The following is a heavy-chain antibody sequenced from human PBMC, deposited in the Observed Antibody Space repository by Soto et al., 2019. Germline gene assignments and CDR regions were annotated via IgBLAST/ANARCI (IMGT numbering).Heavy chain of an antibody. J-gene: IGHJ6*02. V-gene: IGHV4-31*03. CDR1: GGSISSGDYY. D-gene: IGHD6-19*01. CDR2: IYYSGST. Sequence: PSETLSLTCTVSGGSISSGDYYWSWIRQHPGKGLEWIGYIYYSGSTYYNPSLKSRVTISVDTSKDQFSLKLSSVTAADTAVYYCARDFTDSSGPTLGMGVWGQGTTVTVSS. CDR3: ARDFTDSSGPTLGMGV.